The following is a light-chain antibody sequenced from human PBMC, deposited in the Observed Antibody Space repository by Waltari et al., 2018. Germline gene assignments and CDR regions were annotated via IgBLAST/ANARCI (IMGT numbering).Light chain of an antibody. V-gene: IGLV3-25*03. CDR1: AFPRQS. CDR3: LSADSSGPYLYV. CDR2: KDT. J-gene: IGLJ1*01. Sequence: SYELTQPPSASVSSGQPARIPCSGAAFPRQSASWCQRKPAQAPVLVIYKDTERPSGIPERFSGSSSGTTVTLTISGVQAEDEADYYCLSADSSGPYLYVFGTGTTVTVL.